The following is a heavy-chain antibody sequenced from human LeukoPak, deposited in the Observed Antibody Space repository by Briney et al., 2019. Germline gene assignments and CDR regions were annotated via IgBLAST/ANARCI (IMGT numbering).Heavy chain of an antibody. J-gene: IGHJ4*02. D-gene: IGHD2-8*02. CDR1: GFTFSSYA. CDR3: ARSLTPGTGFDY. CDR2: ISGGGGNT. Sequence: QPGGSLRLSCAASGFTFSSYAMSWVRQAPGKGLEWVSAISGGGGNTYYADSVKGRFTISRDNFKNTLYLQMNSLRAEDTAVYYCARSLTPGTGFDYWGQGTLVTVSS. V-gene: IGHV3-23*01.